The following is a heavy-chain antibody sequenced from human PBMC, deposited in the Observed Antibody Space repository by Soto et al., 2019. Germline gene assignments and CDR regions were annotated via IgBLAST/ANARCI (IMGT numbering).Heavy chain of an antibody. CDR3: VSSEATALDY. CDR2: AHHSGRT. V-gene: IGHV4-4*02. J-gene: IGHJ4*02. CDR1: GDSMSSSNW. Sequence: QVQLQESGPGLVKPSGTLSLTCTVSGDSMSSSNWWNWVRQPPGKGLEWIGEAHHSGRTNYNPSLKSRVTTSVDRSQSIFSLKWASVTAADTAVYYCVSSEATALDYWGQGTLVTVSS.